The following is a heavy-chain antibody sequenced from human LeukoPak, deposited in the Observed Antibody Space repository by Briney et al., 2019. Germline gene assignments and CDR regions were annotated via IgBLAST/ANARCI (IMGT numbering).Heavy chain of an antibody. D-gene: IGHD6-13*01. Sequence: ASVKVSCKASGYTFTSYGISWVRQAPGQGLEWMGWISAYNGNTNYAQKFQGRVTITTDESTSTAYMELSSLRSEDTAVYYCARGRREMQSSSWWFDYWGQGTLVTLSS. J-gene: IGHJ4*02. V-gene: IGHV1-18*01. CDR3: ARGRREMQSSSWWFDY. CDR1: GYTFTSYG. CDR2: ISAYNGNT.